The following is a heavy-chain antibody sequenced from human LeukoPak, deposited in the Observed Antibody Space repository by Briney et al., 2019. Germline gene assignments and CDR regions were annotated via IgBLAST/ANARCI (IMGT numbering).Heavy chain of an antibody. J-gene: IGHJ6*02. Sequence: TGGSLRLSCVASGFTLSSYWMSWVRQAPGKGLEWVSVISSGGGTYFADSVKGRFTISRDNSKNTVFLQMNNLRADDTAMYYCARDRGIAAHYGMDVWGQGTTVTVSS. V-gene: IGHV3-53*01. D-gene: IGHD6-6*01. CDR1: GFTLSSYW. CDR3: ARDRGIAAHYGMDV. CDR2: ISSGGGT.